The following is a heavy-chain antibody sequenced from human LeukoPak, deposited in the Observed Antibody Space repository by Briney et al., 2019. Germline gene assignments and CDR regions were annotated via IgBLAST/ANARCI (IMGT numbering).Heavy chain of an antibody. CDR2: ISSSSSYI. J-gene: IGHJ5*02. Sequence: GGSLRLSCAASGLAFNSYGMSWVRQAPGKGLEWVSSISSSSSYIYYADSVKGRFTISRDNAKNSLYLQMNSLRAEDTAVYYCAGGGGGGDPPWGQGTLVTVSS. CDR3: AGGGGGGDPP. D-gene: IGHD2-21*01. V-gene: IGHV3-21*01. CDR1: GLAFNSYG.